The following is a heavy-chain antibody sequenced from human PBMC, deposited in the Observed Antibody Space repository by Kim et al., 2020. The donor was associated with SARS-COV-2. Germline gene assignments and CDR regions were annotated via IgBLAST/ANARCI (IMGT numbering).Heavy chain of an antibody. V-gene: IGHV3-49*02. J-gene: IGHJ4*02. Sequence: AAVKGRFTISRNDSKSIAYLQMNSLKTEDTAVYYCTRVARRQVGATPWGYWGQGTLVTVSS. CDR3: TRVARRQVGATPWGY. D-gene: IGHD1-26*01.